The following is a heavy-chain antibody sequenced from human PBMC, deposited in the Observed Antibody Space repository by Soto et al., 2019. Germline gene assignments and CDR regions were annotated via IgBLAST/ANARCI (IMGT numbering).Heavy chain of an antibody. CDR3: AREMATIHGMDV. Sequence: GGSLRLSCAASGFTFSNYAMSWVRQAPGKGLEWVSAVSGRGGSTKYADSVKGRFTITRDNSKNTLYLQMNSLRAEDTAVYYCAREMATIHGMDVWGQGTTVTVSS. V-gene: IGHV3-23*01. D-gene: IGHD5-12*01. J-gene: IGHJ6*02. CDR1: GFTFSNYA. CDR2: VSGRGGST.